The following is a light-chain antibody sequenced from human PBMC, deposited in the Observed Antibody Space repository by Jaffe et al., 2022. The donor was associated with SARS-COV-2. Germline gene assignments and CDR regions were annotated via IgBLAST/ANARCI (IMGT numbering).Light chain of an antibody. CDR3: QQYGSSRT. CDR1: QRVSSNY. J-gene: IGKJ1*01. CDR2: GAS. Sequence: EIVLTQSPGTLSLSPGERATLSCRASQRVSSNYLAWYQQKPGQAPRLLIYGASTRATGIPDRFTVSGSGTDFTLTISRLEPEDFAVYYCQQYGSSRTFGQGTKVEIK. V-gene: IGKV3-20*01.